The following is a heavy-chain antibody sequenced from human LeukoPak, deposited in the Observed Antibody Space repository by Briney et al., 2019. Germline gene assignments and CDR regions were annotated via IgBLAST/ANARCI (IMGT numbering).Heavy chain of an antibody. V-gene: IGHV5-51*01. J-gene: IGHJ6*02. D-gene: IGHD6-13*01. CDR2: IYPGDSDT. CDR3: ARLLGYSIRGAGMDV. CDR1: GYSFTSYW. Sequence: KSGESLKISCKASGYSFTSYWIGWVRQMPGKGLEWMGIIYPGDSDTRYSPSFQGQVTISADKSISTAYLQWSSLKASDTAMYYCARLLGYSIRGAGMDVWGQGTTVTVSS.